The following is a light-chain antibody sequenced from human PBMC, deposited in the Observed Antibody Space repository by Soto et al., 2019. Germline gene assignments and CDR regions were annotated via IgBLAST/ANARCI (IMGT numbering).Light chain of an antibody. CDR1: QSVLHRSSNKNF. J-gene: IGKJ1*01. V-gene: IGKV4-1*01. CDR3: QHYYNSPWN. Sequence: DIVMTQSPDSLAVSLGERATVNCKSSQSVLHRSSNKNFLAWYQQKPGQPPKLLISWASTREYGVPGRFSGSGSETDFALTISSLLAEDVAVYFCQHYYNSPWNFGQGTKVDIK. CDR2: WAS.